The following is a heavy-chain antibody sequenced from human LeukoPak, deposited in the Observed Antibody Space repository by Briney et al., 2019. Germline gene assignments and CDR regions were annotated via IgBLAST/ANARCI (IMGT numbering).Heavy chain of an antibody. V-gene: IGHV1-2*04. J-gene: IGHJ5*02. CDR3: ARVGRITMVRGPYNWFDP. CDR1: GYTFTGYY. Sequence: ASVKVSCKASGYTFTGYYMHWVRQAPGQGLEWMGLINPNSGGTNYAQKFQGWVTMTRDTSISTAYMELSSLRSEDTAVYYCARVGRITMVRGPYNWFDPWGQGTLVTVSS. D-gene: IGHD3-10*01. CDR2: INPNSGGT.